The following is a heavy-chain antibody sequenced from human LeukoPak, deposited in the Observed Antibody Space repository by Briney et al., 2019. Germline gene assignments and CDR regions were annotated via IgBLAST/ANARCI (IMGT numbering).Heavy chain of an antibody. V-gene: IGHV3-72*01. CDR1: GFTFSDHY. Sequence: QTGGSLRLSCAASGFTFSDHYMDWVRQAPGKGLEWLGRSRNKADSYTTEYAASVQGRFTISRDVSKNSLFLQMDFLKTEDTAVYYCARRIGTASAYWGQGTLVTVSS. CDR2: SRNKADSYTT. CDR3: ARRIGTASAY. J-gene: IGHJ4*02. D-gene: IGHD1-1*01.